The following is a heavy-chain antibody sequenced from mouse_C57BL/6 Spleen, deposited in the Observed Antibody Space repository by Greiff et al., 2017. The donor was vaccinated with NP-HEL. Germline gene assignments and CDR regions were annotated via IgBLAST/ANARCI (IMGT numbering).Heavy chain of an antibody. D-gene: IGHD1-1*01. CDR3: AISYYYGSSHWYFDV. CDR1: GYTFTSYW. CDR2: IDPSDSYT. J-gene: IGHJ1*03. V-gene: IGHV1-59*01. Sequence: QVQLQQPGAELVRPGTSVKLSCKASGYTFTSYWIHWVKQRPGQGLEWIGVIDPSDSYTNYNQKFKGKATLTVDTSSSTAYMQLSSLTSEDSAVYYCAISYYYGSSHWYFDVWGTGTTVTVSS.